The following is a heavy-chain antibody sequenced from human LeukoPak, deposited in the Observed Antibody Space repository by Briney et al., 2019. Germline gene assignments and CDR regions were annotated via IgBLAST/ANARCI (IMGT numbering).Heavy chain of an antibody. CDR3: AKTSLSGVSGHYYYMDV. CDR1: GFTFNNYG. CDR2: IRFDGSHK. V-gene: IGHV3-30*02. Sequence: HSGGSLRLSCAASGFTFNNYGMFWFRQAPGKGLDWVSFIRFDGSHKYYADSVKGRFTISRDNSKNTVYLQMDSLRAEDTALYYCAKTSLSGVSGHYYYMDVWGKGTTVTISS. J-gene: IGHJ6*03. D-gene: IGHD2-15*01.